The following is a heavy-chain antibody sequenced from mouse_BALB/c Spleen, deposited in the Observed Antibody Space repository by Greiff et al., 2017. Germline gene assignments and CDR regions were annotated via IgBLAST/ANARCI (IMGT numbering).Heavy chain of an antibody. CDR2: IDPENGNT. CDR3: ARSGGYVAWFAY. D-gene: IGHD2-2*01. CDR1: GFNIKDYY. V-gene: IGHV14-1*02. Sequence: VQLQQSGAELVRPGALVKLSCKASGFNIKDYYMHWVKQRPEQGLEWMGWIDPENGNTIYDPKFQGKASITADTSSNTAYLLLSSLTAEDTDVYYCARSGGYVAWFAYWGQGTLVTVSA. J-gene: IGHJ3*01.